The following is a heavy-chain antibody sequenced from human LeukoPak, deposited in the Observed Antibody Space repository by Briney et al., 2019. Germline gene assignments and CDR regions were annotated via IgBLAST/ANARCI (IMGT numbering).Heavy chain of an antibody. CDR1: GGSISSYY. J-gene: IGHJ4*02. D-gene: IGHD7-27*01. V-gene: IGHV4-39*01. Sequence: SETLSLTCTVSGGSISSYYWGWIRRPPGKGLEWIGSIYYSGSTYYNPSLKSRVTISVDTSKNQFSLKLSSVTAADTAVYYCARRWGYSFDYWGQGTLVTVSS. CDR2: IYYSGST. CDR3: ARRWGYSFDY.